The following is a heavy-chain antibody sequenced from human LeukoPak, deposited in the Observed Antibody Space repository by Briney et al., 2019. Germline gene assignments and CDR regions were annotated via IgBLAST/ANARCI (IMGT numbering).Heavy chain of an antibody. CDR3: ARERTLTSCYDY. J-gene: IGHJ4*02. CDR1: GYTFTGYY. V-gene: IGHV1-2*02. D-gene: IGHD2-15*01. Sequence: VSVKVSCKASGYTFTGYYMHWVRQAPGQGLEWMGWIKPNSGGTNYAQKFQGRVTMTRDTSISTAYMELSRLRSDDTAVYYCARERTLTSCYDYWGQGTLVTVSS. CDR2: IKPNSGGT.